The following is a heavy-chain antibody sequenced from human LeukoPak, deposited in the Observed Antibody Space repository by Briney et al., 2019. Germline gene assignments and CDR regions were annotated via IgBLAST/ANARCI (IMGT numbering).Heavy chain of an antibody. CDR1: GYTFTNYA. CDR3: ARGLWSAHRREYYFDS. CDR2: INAGNGDT. V-gene: IGHV1-3*01. D-gene: IGHD3-3*01. J-gene: IGHJ4*02. Sequence: ASVTVPCTASGYTFTNYAVNWLRQAPGQRLEWMGWINAGNGDTKFSQNYQARVTITRDASASTAYMELSSLTSEDTAVYFCARGLWSAHRREYYFDSWGQGTLVTVSS.